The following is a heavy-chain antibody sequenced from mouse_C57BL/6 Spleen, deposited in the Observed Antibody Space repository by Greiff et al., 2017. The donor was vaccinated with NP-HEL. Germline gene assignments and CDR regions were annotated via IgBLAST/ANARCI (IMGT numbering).Heavy chain of an antibody. Sequence: EVQRVESGGGLVKPGGSLKLSCAASGFTFSDYGMHWVRQAPEKGLEWVAYISSGSSTIYYADTVKGRFTISRDIAKNTLFLQMTSLRSEDTAMYYCARTGNYSGSSYGYAMDYWGQGTSVTVSS. CDR2: ISSGSSTI. CDR1: GFTFSDYG. J-gene: IGHJ4*01. D-gene: IGHD1-1*01. CDR3: ARTGNYSGSSYGYAMDY. V-gene: IGHV5-17*01.